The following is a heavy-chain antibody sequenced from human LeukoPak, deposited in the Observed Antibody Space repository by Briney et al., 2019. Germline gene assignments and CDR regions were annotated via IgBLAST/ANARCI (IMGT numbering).Heavy chain of an antibody. CDR3: ARGRGYSRSHFDY. CDR1: GGSISSYY. D-gene: IGHD4-4*01. CDR2: INHSGST. Sequence: SETLSLTCTVSGGSISSYYWSWIRQPPGKGLEWIGEINHSGSTNYNPSLKSRVTISVDTSKNQFSLKLSSVTAADTAVYYCARGRGYSRSHFDYWGQGTLVTVSS. V-gene: IGHV4-34*01. J-gene: IGHJ4*02.